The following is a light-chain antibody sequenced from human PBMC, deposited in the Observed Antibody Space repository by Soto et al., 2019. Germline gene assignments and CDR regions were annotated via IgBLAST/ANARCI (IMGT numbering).Light chain of an antibody. J-gene: IGKJ3*01. Sequence: EIVMTQSPATLSVSPGERATLSCRASQSVSSNLAWYQQKPGQAPRLLIYGASTRATGIPARFSGSGSGTEFTLTISSRQSEDFAVYYCQQYNNWPLTFGPGTKVDIK. CDR2: GAS. V-gene: IGKV3-15*01. CDR3: QQYNNWPLT. CDR1: QSVSSN.